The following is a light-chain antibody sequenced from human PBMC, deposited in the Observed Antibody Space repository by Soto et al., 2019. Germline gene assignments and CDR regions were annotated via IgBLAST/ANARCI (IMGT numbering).Light chain of an antibody. J-gene: IGKJ1*01. CDR3: QQGYSALGT. V-gene: IGKV1-39*01. CDR2: DAS. CDR1: QSVANY. Sequence: DIQMAQAPSSLSASIGDRVTITCRASQSVANYLNWYQQRPGKAPRLLIYDASRLQSGVPSRFSGSGSGTDFTLTISSLQTEDFATYYCQQGYSALGTFGQGNKVDI.